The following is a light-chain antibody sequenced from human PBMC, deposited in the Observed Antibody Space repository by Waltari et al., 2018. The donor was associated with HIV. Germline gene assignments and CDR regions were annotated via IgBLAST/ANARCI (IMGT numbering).Light chain of an antibody. CDR1: SSNIGSNY. J-gene: IGLJ3*02. V-gene: IGLV1-47*01. CDR2: MNN. Sequence: QSVLTQPPSASGTPGQRVTISCSGSSSNIGSNYVYWYQHLPGTAPKLLIYMNNKRPSGVPDRFSGSKSGTSASLAISGLRSEDEADYYCAAWDASLSAWVFGGGTKLTVL. CDR3: AAWDASLSAWV.